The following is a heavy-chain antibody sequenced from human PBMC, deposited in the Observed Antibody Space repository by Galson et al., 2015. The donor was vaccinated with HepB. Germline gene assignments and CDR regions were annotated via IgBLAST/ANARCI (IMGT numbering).Heavy chain of an antibody. CDR3: TTLHLPGIAVADPDFDY. CDR2: IKSKTDGGTT. V-gene: IGHV3-15*01. D-gene: IGHD6-19*01. J-gene: IGHJ4*02. Sequence: SLRLSCAASGFTFSNAWMSWVRQAPGKGLEWVGRIKSKTDGGTTDYAAPVKGRFTISRDDSKNTLYLQMNRLKTEDTAVYYCTTLHLPGIAVADPDFDYWGQGTLVTVSS. CDR1: GFTFSNAW.